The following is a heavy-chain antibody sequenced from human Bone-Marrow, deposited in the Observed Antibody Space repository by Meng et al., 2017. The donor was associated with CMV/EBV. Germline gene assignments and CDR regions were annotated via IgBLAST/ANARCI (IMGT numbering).Heavy chain of an antibody. V-gene: IGHV3-21*01. CDR3: ARDYDFWSGYYTGIFRYYYGMDV. D-gene: IGHD3-3*01. CDR1: GFTFSSYS. Sequence: GESLRLSCAASGFTFSSYSMNWVRQAPGKGLEWVSSISSSSSYIYYADSVKGRFTISRDNAKNSLYLQMNSLRAEDTAVYYCARDYDFWSGYYTGIFRYYYGMDVWGQGTTVTVSS. J-gene: IGHJ6*02. CDR2: ISSSSSYI.